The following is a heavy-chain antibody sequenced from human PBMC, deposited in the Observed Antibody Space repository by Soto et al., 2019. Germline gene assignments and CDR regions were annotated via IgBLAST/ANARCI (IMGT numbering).Heavy chain of an antibody. CDR3: ATEPIYYNDGSGYYPLGH. V-gene: IGHV1-18*04. CDR1: GYTFATYG. J-gene: IGHJ4*02. CDR2: ISAHNGDT. Sequence: QVQLVQSGAEVKKPGASVKVSCKASGYTFATYGFSWVRQAPGQGLECVGWISAHNGDTHYSRKFQGRVTLTTDTSTNTAYMEQRSLTSDDTAVYFCATEPIYYNDGSGYYPLGHWGQGTLVTVSS. D-gene: IGHD3-22*01.